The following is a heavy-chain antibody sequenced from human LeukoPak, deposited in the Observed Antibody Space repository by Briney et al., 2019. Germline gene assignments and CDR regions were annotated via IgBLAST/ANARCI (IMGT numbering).Heavy chain of an antibody. D-gene: IGHD6-13*01. CDR2: IKQDGSER. J-gene: IGHJ5*02. Sequence: GGSLRLSCAASGFTFSAYWMSWVRQAPGNGLEWVANIKQDGSERKYVDSVKGRFTISRDNAENSLYLQMNSLRVEDTAMYYCARDLDSSSWWNWFDPWGQGTLVTVSS. CDR3: ARDLDSSSWWNWFDP. CDR1: GFTFSAYW. V-gene: IGHV3-7*01.